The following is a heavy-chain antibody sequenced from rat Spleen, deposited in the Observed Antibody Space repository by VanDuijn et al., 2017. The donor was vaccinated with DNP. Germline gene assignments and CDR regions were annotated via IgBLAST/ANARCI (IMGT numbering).Heavy chain of an antibody. CDR1: GFTFSDYN. D-gene: IGHD4-3*01. CDR3: VRWNSGHFDY. Sequence: EVQLVDSGGDLVQPGRSLKLSCAGSGFTFSDYNMAWVRQAPKKGLEWVATISYDGSNTYYGDSVKGRFTISRDNAKSTLYLQMNSLRSEDMATYYCVRWNSGHFDYWGQGVMVTVSS. V-gene: IGHV5-7*01. CDR2: ISYDGSNT. J-gene: IGHJ2*01.